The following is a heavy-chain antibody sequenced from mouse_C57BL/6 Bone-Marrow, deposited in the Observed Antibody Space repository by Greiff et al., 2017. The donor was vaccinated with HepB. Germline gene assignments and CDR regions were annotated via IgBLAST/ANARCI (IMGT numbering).Heavy chain of an antibody. CDR3: TLEFYYYGSSHDY. Sequence: VQLQQSGAELVRPGASVKLSCTASGFNIKDDYMHWVKQRPEQGLEWIGWIDPENGDTEYASKFQGKATITADTSSNTAYLQLSSLTSEDTAVYYCTLEFYYYGSSHDYWGQGTTLTVSS. CDR1: GFNIKDDY. J-gene: IGHJ2*01. D-gene: IGHD1-1*01. CDR2: IDPENGDT. V-gene: IGHV14-4*01.